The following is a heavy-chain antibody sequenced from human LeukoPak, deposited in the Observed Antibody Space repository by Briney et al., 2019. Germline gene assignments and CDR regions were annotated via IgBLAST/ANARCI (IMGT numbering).Heavy chain of an antibody. V-gene: IGHV4-4*07. D-gene: IGHD6-19*01. CDR2: IYTSGST. CDR3: ARAGSGWYYYYYMDV. J-gene: IGHJ6*03. Sequence: TSETLSLTCTVSGVSISSYYWSWIRQPAGKGLEWIGRIYTSGSTNYNPSLKRRVTMSVDTSKNQFSLKLSSVTAADTAVYYCARAGSGWYYYYYMDVWGKGTTVTVSS. CDR1: GVSISSYY.